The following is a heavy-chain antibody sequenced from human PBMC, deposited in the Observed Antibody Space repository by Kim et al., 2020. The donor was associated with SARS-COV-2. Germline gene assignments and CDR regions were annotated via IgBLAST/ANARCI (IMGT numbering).Heavy chain of an antibody. D-gene: IGHD4-17*01. V-gene: IGHV3-53*04. J-gene: IGHJ1*01. CDR2: LYSDGNT. CDR1: GFTVSPNY. Sequence: GGPLRLSCAASGFTVSPNYMAWVRQAPGKGLEWVSVLYSDGNTYYADSVKGRFTISRHNSRNTLYLQMHSLRTEDTAVYYCATATVTTYFQHWGQGALVTVSS. CDR3: ATATVTTYFQH.